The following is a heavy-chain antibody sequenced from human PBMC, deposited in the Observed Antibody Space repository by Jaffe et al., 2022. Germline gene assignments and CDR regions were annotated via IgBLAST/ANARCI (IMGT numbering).Heavy chain of an antibody. D-gene: IGHD3-22*01. CDR1: GFTFSSYW. Sequence: EVQLVESGGGLVQPGGSLRLSCAASGFTFSSYWMHWVRQAPGKGLVWVSRINSDGSSTSYADSVKGRFTISRDNAKNTLYLQMNSLRAEDTAVYYCARDLRHYYDSSGGVGFDYWGQGTLVTVSS. J-gene: IGHJ4*02. CDR3: ARDLRHYYDSSGGVGFDY. CDR2: INSDGSST. V-gene: IGHV3-74*01.